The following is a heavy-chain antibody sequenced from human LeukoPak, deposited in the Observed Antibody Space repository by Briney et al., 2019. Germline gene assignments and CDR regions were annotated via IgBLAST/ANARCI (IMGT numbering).Heavy chain of an antibody. CDR1: GFTFSNAW. Sequence: PGGSLSLSCAASGFTFSNAWMSWVRQAPGKGLEWVGRIKSKTDGGTTDYAAPVKGRFTISRDDSKNTLYLQMNSLKTEDTAVYYCTTTDGSSGYLSDYWGQGTLVTVSS. CDR3: TTTDGSSGYLSDY. D-gene: IGHD3-22*01. CDR2: IKSKTDGGTT. J-gene: IGHJ4*02. V-gene: IGHV3-15*01.